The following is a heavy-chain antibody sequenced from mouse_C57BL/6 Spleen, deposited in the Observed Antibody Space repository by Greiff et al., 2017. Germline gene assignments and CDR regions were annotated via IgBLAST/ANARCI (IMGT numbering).Heavy chain of an antibody. D-gene: IGHD2-5*01. CDR1: GYTFTDYY. J-gene: IGHJ4*01. Sequence: EVQLQQSGPELVKPGASVKISCKASGYTFTDYYMNWVKQSHGKSLEWIGDINPNNGGTSYNQKFKGKATLTVDKSSSTAYMELRSLTSEDSAVYYCARIGYYSKRYYAMDYWGQGTSVTVSS. CDR3: ARIGYYSKRYYAMDY. V-gene: IGHV1-26*01. CDR2: INPNNGGT.